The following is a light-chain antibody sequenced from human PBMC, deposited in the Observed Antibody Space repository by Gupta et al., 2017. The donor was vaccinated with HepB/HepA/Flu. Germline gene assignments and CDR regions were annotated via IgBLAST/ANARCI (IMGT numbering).Light chain of an antibody. CDR2: DTS. J-gene: IGLJ3*02. CDR3: WLYDSGVGV. Sequence: QAMVPQELSLTVSPGGTVTLTCGSSTGAVTSGHYPYWYQQKPGQAPRTLIYDTSNKPAGTPARFSGSRSGGKATLTLSGAQAEDESDYYCWLYDSGVGVFGGGTKLTVL. V-gene: IGLV7-46*01. CDR1: TGAVTSGHY.